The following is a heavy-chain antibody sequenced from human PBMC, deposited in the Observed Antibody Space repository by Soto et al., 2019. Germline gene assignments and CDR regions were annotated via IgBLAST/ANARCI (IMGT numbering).Heavy chain of an antibody. J-gene: IGHJ6*03. V-gene: IGHV1-58*01. D-gene: IGHD3-22*01. CDR3: ATDVLTAENSGYYSTGLTP. CDR1: GRSFSDTA. Sequence: GASVKVSCNASGRSFSDTAVHWVRQSRGHRIEWIGWIVVGSGNTNYAQDFQGRVTISRDMTTNTVFMELSSLRSDDSAVYFCATDVLTAENSGYYSTGLTPRGKG. CDR2: IVVGSGNT.